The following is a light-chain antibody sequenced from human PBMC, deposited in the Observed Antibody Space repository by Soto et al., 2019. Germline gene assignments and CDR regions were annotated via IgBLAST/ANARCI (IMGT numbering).Light chain of an antibody. V-gene: IGKV1-5*03. CDR3: QQYNTYCPGT. Sequence: DIQMTQSPATLSASVGDRVTITCRASQSISSWLAWYQQKPGKAPKLLIYKASSLESGVPSRFSGSGSGTEITLTISRLQPDAFTEYYSQQYNTYCPGTCGQGTKVDIK. CDR1: QSISSW. J-gene: IGKJ1*01. CDR2: KAS.